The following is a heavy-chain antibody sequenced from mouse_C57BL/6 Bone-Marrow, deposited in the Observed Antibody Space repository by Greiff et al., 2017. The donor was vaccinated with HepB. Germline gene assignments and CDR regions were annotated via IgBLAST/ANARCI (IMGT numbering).Heavy chain of an antibody. CDR2: IDPSDSYT. Sequence: QVHVKQPGAELVKPGASVKLSCKASGYTFTSYWMQWVKQRPGQGLEWIGEIDPSDSYTNYNQKFKGKATLTVDTSSSTAYMQLSSLTSEDSAVYYCARRGGNFDFDYWGQGTTLTVSS. CDR3: ARRGGNFDFDY. D-gene: IGHD2-1*01. J-gene: IGHJ2*01. CDR1: GYTFTSYW. V-gene: IGHV1-50*01.